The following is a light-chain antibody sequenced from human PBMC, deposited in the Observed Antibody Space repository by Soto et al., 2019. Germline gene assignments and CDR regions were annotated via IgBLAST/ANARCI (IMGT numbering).Light chain of an antibody. V-gene: IGKV1-5*01. CDR3: QQYNSYSRT. Sequence: DIQMTQSPSTLSASVGDRVTITCRASQSVGSWLAWYQQKPGKAPMLLIYDASTLETGVPSRFSGTGSGTEFTLAISSLQPDDFATYYCQQYNSYSRTFGQGTRWIS. J-gene: IGKJ1*01. CDR1: QSVGSW. CDR2: DAS.